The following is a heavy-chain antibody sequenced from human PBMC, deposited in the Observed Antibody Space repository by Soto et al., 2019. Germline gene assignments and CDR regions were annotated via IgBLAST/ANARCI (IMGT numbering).Heavy chain of an antibody. CDR2: INPSGGST. V-gene: IGHV1-46*01. J-gene: IGHJ6*03. Sequence: ASVKVSCKASGYTFTSYYMHWVRQAPGQGLEWMGIINPSGGSTSYAQKFQGRVTMTRDTSTITVYMELSSLRSEDTAVYYCASSLEYSSSSGYYYMDVWGKGTTVTVSS. CDR1: GYTFTSYY. D-gene: IGHD6-6*01. CDR3: ASSLEYSSSSGYYYMDV.